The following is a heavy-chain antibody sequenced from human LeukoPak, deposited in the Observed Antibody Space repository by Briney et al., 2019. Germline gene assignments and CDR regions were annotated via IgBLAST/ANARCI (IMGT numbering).Heavy chain of an antibody. J-gene: IGHJ6*03. V-gene: IGHV1-69*05. CDR3: AIKYCSGGSCYNYYYYMDV. Sequence: SVKVSCKASGGTFSSYAISWVRQAPGQGLEWMGGIIPIFGTANYAQKFQGRVTITTDESTSTAYMELSSLRSEDTAVYYCAIKYCSGGSCYNYYYYMDVRGKGTTVTVSS. CDR2: IIPIFGTA. CDR1: GGTFSSYA. D-gene: IGHD2-15*01.